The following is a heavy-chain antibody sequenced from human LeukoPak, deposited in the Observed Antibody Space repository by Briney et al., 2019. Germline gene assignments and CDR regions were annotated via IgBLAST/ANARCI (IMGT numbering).Heavy chain of an antibody. J-gene: IGHJ3*02. D-gene: IGHD5-24*01. V-gene: IGHV4-4*07. CDR2: IYTSGST. CDR3: ATAMATYSGTFDI. CDR1: GGSISSYY. Sequence: SETLSLTCTVSGGSISSYYWSWIRQPAGKELEWIGRIYTSGSTNYNTSLTSRVTISVDKSKTQFSLKLSSVTAADTAMYYRATAMATYSGTFDIWGQGTMVTVSS.